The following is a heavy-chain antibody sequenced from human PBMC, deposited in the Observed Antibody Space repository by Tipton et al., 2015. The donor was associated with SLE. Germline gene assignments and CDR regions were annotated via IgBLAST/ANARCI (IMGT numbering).Heavy chain of an antibody. V-gene: IGHV4-34*01. CDR3: ARDFRANGNWFDP. CDR1: GGSFIGFY. CDR2: INHSGST. D-gene: IGHD3-3*01. J-gene: IGHJ5*02. Sequence: TLSLTCAVYGGSFIGFYWNWIRQSPGKGLEWIGEINHSGSTNYNPSIKSRVTISVDTSKNQFFLKLNSVTAADTAVYYCARDFRANGNWFDPGGQGTRVTVSS.